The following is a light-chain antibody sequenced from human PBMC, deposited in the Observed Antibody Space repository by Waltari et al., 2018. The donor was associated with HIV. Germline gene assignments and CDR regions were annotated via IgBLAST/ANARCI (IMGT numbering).Light chain of an antibody. CDR2: GAS. CDR3: HQYGSSFWT. CDR1: ETIKSTY. V-gene: IGKV3-20*01. Sequence: EIVLTQSPGTLSLSPGDRATLSCMTSETIKSTYLSWYQQRGDQAPRLLIYGASSRAPGIPDRFSGSGSKTDFNLTINRLEPEDFATYYCHQYGSSFWTFGQGTKVEVK. J-gene: IGKJ1*01.